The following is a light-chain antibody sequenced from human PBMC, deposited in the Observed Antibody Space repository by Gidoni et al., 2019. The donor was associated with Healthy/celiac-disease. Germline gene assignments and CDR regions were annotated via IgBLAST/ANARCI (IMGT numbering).Light chain of an antibody. V-gene: IGKV3-15*01. J-gene: IGKJ1*01. CDR3: QQYNNWPPLT. CDR2: GAS. CDR1: QSVSSN. Sequence: EIVMTQSPATLSVSPGERATLSCRASQSVSSNLAWYQQKPGQAPRLLIYGASTRATGIPARFSGSGSGTEFTLTISSLQSEDFAVYYCQQYNNWPPLTFGQXMKVEIK.